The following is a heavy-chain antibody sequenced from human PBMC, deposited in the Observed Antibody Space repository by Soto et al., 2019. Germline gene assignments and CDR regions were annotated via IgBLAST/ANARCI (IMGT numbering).Heavy chain of an antibody. CDR3: ARREIQGPIDY. D-gene: IGHD1-26*01. J-gene: IGHJ4*02. CDR2: IYYSGTT. V-gene: IGHV4-28*01. Sequence: QVQLQESGPGLVKPSDTLSLTCAVSGYSISSSNWWGWIRQPPGKGLEWIRYIYYSGTTYYNPSLKSRVTMSVDTSKNQFSLKLTSVTAVDPAVYYCARREIQGPIDYWGQGTLVTVSS. CDR1: GYSISSSNW.